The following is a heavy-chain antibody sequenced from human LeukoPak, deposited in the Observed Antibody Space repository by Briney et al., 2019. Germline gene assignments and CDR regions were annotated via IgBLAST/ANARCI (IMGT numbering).Heavy chain of an antibody. CDR2: ISYDGSNK. D-gene: IGHD6-19*01. CDR1: GFTFSSYG. Sequence: GGSLRLSCAASGFTFSSYGMHWVRQAPGKGLEWVAVISYDGSNKYYADSVKGRFTISRDNSKNTLYLQMNSLRAEDTAVYYCAKNAPRSSGSTNFDYWGQGTLVTVSS. CDR3: AKNAPRSSGSTNFDY. V-gene: IGHV3-30*18. J-gene: IGHJ4*02.